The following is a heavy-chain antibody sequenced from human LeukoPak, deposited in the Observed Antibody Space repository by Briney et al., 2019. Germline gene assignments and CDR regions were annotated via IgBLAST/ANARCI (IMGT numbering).Heavy chain of an antibody. Sequence: GGSLRLSCTASGFTFGDYAMSWVRQAPGKGLEWVGRIKSKTDGGTTDYAAPVKGRFTISRDDSKNTLYLQMNSLKTEDTAVYYCTTDSHYYDSSGYYYWGQGTLVTVSS. CDR2: IKSKTDGGTT. D-gene: IGHD3-22*01. V-gene: IGHV3-15*01. J-gene: IGHJ4*02. CDR1: GFTFGDYA. CDR3: TTDSHYYDSSGYYY.